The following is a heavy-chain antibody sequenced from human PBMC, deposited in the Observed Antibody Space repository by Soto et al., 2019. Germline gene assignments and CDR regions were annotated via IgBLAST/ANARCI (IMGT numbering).Heavy chain of an antibody. CDR2: IIPIFGTA. Sequence: SVKVSCKASGGTFSSYAISWVRQAPGQGLEWMGGIIPIFGTANYAQKFQGRVTITADESTSTAYMELSSLRSEDTAVYYCAIGGVVAATRGISYYYYYGMDVWGQGTTVTVSS. J-gene: IGHJ6*02. CDR1: GGTFSSYA. CDR3: AIGGVVAATRGISYYYYYGMDV. V-gene: IGHV1-69*13. D-gene: IGHD2-15*01.